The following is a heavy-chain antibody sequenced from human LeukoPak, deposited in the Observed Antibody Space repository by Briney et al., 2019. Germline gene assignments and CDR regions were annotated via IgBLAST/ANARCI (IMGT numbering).Heavy chain of an antibody. Sequence: ASVKVSCKASGYTFTRYYMHWVRQAPGQGLEWMGIINPSGGSTSCAQKFQGRVTMTTDTSTSTVYMELTSLRSEDTAVYYCASSLRTGYSSQGAFDIWGQGTMVSVSS. CDR2: INPSGGST. J-gene: IGHJ3*02. CDR1: GYTFTRYY. CDR3: ASSLRTGYSSQGAFDI. V-gene: IGHV1-46*01. D-gene: IGHD6-13*01.